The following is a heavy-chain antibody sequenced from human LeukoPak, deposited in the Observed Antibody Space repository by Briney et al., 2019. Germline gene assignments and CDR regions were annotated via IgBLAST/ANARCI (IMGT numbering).Heavy chain of an antibody. CDR1: GYTFTSYD. J-gene: IGHJ4*02. Sequence: ASVKVSCKASGYTFTSYDINWVRQATGQGLEWMGWMNPNSGNTGYAQKFQGRVTMTTDTSTTTAYMELRSLRSDDTAVYFCARDPSNSVGSRIYFDYWGQGTLVTVSS. D-gene: IGHD2-15*01. CDR3: ARDPSNSVGSRIYFDY. CDR2: MNPNSGNT. V-gene: IGHV1-8*02.